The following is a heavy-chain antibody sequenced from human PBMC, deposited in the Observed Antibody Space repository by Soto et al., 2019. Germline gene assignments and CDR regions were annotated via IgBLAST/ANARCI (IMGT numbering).Heavy chain of an antibody. CDR2: IIPIFGTA. CDR3: ARELVGAMDY. J-gene: IGHJ4*02. D-gene: IGHD1-26*01. V-gene: IGHV1-69*13. Sequence: QVPLVQSGAEVKKPGASVKVSCKASGYTFTSYGITWVRQAPGQGLEWMGGIIPIFGTANYAQKFQGRVTITADESTSTAYMELSSLRSEDTAVYYCARELVGAMDYWGQGTLVTVSS. CDR1: GYTFTSYG.